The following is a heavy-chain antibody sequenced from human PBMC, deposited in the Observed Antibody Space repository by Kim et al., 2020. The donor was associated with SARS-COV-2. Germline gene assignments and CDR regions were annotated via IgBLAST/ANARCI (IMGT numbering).Heavy chain of an antibody. V-gene: IGHV1-2*04. Sequence: ASVKVSCKASGYTFTGYYMHWVRQAPGQGLEWMGWINPNSGGTNYAQKFQGWVTMTRDTSISTAYMELSRLRSDDTAVYYCARGVVVPAAKIYYYYGMDVWGQGTTVTVSS. J-gene: IGHJ6*02. CDR3: ARGVVVPAAKIYYYYGMDV. CDR1: GYTFTGYY. D-gene: IGHD2-2*01. CDR2: INPNSGGT.